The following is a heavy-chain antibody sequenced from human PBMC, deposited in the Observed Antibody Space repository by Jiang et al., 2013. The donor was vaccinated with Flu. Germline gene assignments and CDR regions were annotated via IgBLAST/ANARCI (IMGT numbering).Heavy chain of an antibody. Sequence: VQLLESGGGLVKPGGSLRLSCAGSGFAFRNAWMSWVRQAPGKGLEWVGRIRSRSDGGTRDYAAPVADRITISRDDSSNTLYLQLNSLKVEDTAVYYCTTHDDSDSXLFDYWGQGTLVTVSS. CDR3: TTHDDSDSXLFDY. V-gene: IGHV3-15*01. CDR1: GFAFRNAW. J-gene: IGHJ4*02. D-gene: IGHD4-11*01. CDR2: IRSRSDGGTR.